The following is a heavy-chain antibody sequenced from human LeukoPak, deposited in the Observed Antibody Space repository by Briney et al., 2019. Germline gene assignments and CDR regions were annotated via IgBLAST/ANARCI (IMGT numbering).Heavy chain of an antibody. CDR1: GYTFTGYY. J-gene: IGHJ4*02. Sequence: GASVKVSCKASGYTFTGYYMHWVRQAPGQGLEWMGWINPNSGGTNYAQKFQGWVTMTRDTSISTAYMELSRLRSDDTAVYYCARGTGGIATGGFDYWGQGTLVTVSS. CDR2: INPNSGGT. D-gene: IGHD2-8*02. V-gene: IGHV1-2*04. CDR3: ARGTGGIATGGFDY.